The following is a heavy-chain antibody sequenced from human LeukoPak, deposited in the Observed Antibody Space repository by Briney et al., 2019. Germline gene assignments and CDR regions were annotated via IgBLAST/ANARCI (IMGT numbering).Heavy chain of an antibody. Sequence: PSETLSLTCAVSGGSISSSNWWSWIRQPAGKGLEWIGRIYTSGSTNYNPSLKSRVTISVDTSKNQFSLKLSSVTAADTAVYYCARAQVSREVWSGYYVIDYWGQGTLVTVSS. CDR1: GGSISSSNW. J-gene: IGHJ4*02. CDR2: IYTSGST. CDR3: ARAQVSREVWSGYYVIDY. D-gene: IGHD3-3*01. V-gene: IGHV4-61*02.